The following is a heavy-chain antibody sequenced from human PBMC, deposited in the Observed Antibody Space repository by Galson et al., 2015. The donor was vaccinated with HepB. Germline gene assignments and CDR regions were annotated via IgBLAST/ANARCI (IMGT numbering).Heavy chain of an antibody. J-gene: IGHJ4*02. CDR2: ISYGGGNR. V-gene: IGHV3-30*04. CDR1: GFTFSTYA. D-gene: IGHD3-10*01. CDR3: ARDMVRGDGTIDY. Sequence: SLRLSCAASGFTFSTYAMHWVRQAPGKGLEWVAVISYGGGNRYYADSVKVRFTISRDNSKNTVYLQMNSLRAEDTAVYYCARDMVRGDGTIDYWGQGTLVTVSS.